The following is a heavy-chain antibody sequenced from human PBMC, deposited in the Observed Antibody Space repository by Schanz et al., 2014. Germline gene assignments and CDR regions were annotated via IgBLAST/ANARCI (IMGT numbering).Heavy chain of an antibody. CDR2: INQSGTT. CDR1: GGSFSSNY. D-gene: IGHD2-8*02. J-gene: IGHJ6*02. V-gene: IGHV4-34*02. Sequence: QVQLQQWGAGLLKPSETLSLTCAVYGGSFSSNYWSWIRQPPGKGLEWIGEINQSGTTNYNPSLKSRVTMSVDTSKNQISLKLRSVTAADTAVYYCARDSLRGATGGYGMDVWGQGTTVTVSS. CDR3: ARDSLRGATGGYGMDV.